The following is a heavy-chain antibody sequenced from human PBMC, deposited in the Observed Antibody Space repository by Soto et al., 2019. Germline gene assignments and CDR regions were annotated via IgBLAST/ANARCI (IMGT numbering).Heavy chain of an antibody. CDR3: ARRERAGGTAWRFHP. V-gene: IGHV4-39*02. J-gene: IGHJ5*02. CDR2: IYYSGST. D-gene: IGHD2-15*01. Sequence: QLQLQESGPGLVKPSETLSLTCTVSVGSISSSSFHWGWIRQPPGKGLEWIGSIYYSGSTYYSPCINTRVTNTVNTSNNHFTHKPSSVTAADTAVYYSARRERAGGTAWRFHPWGQGTLITLSS. CDR1: VGSISSSSFH.